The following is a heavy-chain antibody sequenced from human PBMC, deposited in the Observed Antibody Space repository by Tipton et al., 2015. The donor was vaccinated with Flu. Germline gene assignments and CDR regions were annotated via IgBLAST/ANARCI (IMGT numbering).Heavy chain of an antibody. CDR2: ISSSGSTI. D-gene: IGHD2-2*01. V-gene: IGHV3-11*04. CDR1: GFTFSDDY. J-gene: IGHJ4*02. Sequence: QLVQSGGGLVKPGGYLRLSCAASGFTFSDDYMSWIRQAPGKGLEWVSHISSSGSTINYADSVKGRFTISRDNAKNSLYLLMNSLRSEDTAVYSCARLAVVVPAANRDYWGQGTLVTVSS. CDR3: ARLAVVVPAANRDY.